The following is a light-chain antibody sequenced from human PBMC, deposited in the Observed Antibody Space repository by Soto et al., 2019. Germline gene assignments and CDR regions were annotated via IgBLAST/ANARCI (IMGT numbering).Light chain of an antibody. CDR3: QSYDSSLSGSGV. J-gene: IGLJ3*02. Sequence: QSVLTQPPSVSGAPGQRVTISCTGSSSNIGAGYDVHWYQQLPGTAPKLLIYGNSNRPSGVPDRFSGSKSGTSASLAITGLQAEDAADYYCQSYDSSLSGSGVFGGGTKVTV. V-gene: IGLV1-40*01. CDR1: SSNIGAGYD. CDR2: GNS.